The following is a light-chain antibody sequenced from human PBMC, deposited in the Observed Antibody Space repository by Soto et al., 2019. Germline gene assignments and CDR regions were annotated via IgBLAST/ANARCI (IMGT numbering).Light chain of an antibody. Sequence: QSVLTQPPSVSGPPGQQATISCTGSSSNIGAGYDVHWYHNRPGTAPKLLIFGNSNRPSGVPVPDRFSGSKSGTSASLAITALQAENDGDYYCQSYDGTLGARYAFARGTKATV. CDR2: GNS. CDR1: SSNIGAGYD. V-gene: IGLV1-40*01. CDR3: QSYDGTLGARYA. J-gene: IGLJ1*01.